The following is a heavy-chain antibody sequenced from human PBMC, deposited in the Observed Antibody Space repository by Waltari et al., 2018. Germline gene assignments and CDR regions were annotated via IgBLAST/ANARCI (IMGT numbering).Heavy chain of an antibody. V-gene: IGHV4-39*01. D-gene: IGHD4-17*01. CDR3: ARVQLGYGDDPLFDF. CDR2: IYHSGST. Sequence: QLRLQESGPGLVKPSETLSLTCTVSGVSIGTFLYYWGWIRQPPGKGLEWIATIYHSGSTYDNPSLKSRVTIYVNTPKNQFSLNLTSVVAADTAMYFCARVQLGYGDDPLFDFWGQGTLVTVSS. CDR1: GVSIGTFLYY. J-gene: IGHJ4*02.